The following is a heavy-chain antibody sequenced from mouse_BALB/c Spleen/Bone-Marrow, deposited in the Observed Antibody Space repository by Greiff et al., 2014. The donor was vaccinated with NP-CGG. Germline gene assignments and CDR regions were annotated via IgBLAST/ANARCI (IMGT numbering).Heavy chain of an antibody. Sequence: QVQLQQSGAELMKPGASVKISCKATGYTFSSYWIEWVKQRPGHGLEWIGEILPGSGSTNYDEKFKGKATFTADTSSNTAYMQLSSLTSEDSAVYYCARVITTTGRPGFAYWGQGTLVTVSS. J-gene: IGHJ3*01. CDR2: ILPGSGST. D-gene: IGHD2-4*01. CDR3: ARVITTTGRPGFAY. V-gene: IGHV1-9*01. CDR1: GYTFSSYW.